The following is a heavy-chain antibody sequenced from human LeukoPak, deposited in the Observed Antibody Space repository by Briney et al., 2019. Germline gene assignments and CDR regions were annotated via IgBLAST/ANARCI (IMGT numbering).Heavy chain of an antibody. CDR1: GYTFTSYY. Sequence: WASVKVSCKASGYTFTSYYMHWVRQAPGQGLEWMGIINPSGGSTSYAQKFQGRVTMTRDTSTSTVYMELSSLRSEDTAVYYCATDIHTVTTLGYWGQGTLVTVSS. CDR3: ATDIHTVTTLGY. D-gene: IGHD4-17*01. J-gene: IGHJ4*02. V-gene: IGHV1-46*01. CDR2: INPSGGST.